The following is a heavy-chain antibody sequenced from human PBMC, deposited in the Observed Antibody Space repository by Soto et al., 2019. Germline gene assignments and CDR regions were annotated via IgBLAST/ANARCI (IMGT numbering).Heavy chain of an antibody. CDR3: ARDDYYGSGSKFDP. D-gene: IGHD3-10*01. Sequence: SETLSLTCTVSGCSISSGGYYWSWIRQHPGKGLEWIGYIYYSGSTYYNPSLKSQVTISVDTSKNQFSLNLSSVTAADTAVYYCARDDYYGSGSKFDPWGQGTLVTVSS. V-gene: IGHV4-31*01. CDR1: GCSISSGGYY. CDR2: IYYSGST. J-gene: IGHJ5*02.